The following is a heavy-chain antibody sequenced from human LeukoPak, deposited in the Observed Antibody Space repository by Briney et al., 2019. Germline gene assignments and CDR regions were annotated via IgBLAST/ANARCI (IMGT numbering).Heavy chain of an antibody. D-gene: IGHD3-9*01. V-gene: IGHV3-30*03. J-gene: IGHJ3*02. CDR1: GFTFSSYG. CDR3: ARDLYYDILTGYFVPDAFDI. CDR2: ISYDGSNK. Sequence: GRSLRLSCAASGFTFSSYGMHWVRQAPGKGLEWVAVISYDGSNKYYADSVKGRFTISRDNSKNTLYLQMNSLRAEDTAVYYCARDLYYDILTGYFVPDAFDIWGQGTMVTVSS.